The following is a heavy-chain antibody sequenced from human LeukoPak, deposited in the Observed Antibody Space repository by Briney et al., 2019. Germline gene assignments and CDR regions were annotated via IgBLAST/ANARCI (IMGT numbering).Heavy chain of an antibody. CDR1: GFIVSNNY. D-gene: IGHD2/OR15-2a*01. Sequence: PGGSLRLSCAASGFIVSNNYMNWVRQAPGKGLEWVSIIYSDGTTYYADSVKGRFTISRDNSKNTLYLQMNSLRAEDTAVYYCTRDPFRSKGLFHSWGQGTLVSVSS. J-gene: IGHJ4*02. CDR2: IYSDGTT. CDR3: TRDPFRSKGLFHS. V-gene: IGHV3-53*01.